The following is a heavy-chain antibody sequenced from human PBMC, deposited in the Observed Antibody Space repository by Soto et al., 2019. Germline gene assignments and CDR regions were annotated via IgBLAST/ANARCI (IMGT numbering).Heavy chain of an antibody. CDR1: GGSITSRSYY. Sequence: PSETLSLTCPVSGGSITSRSYYWGWIRQPPGKGLEWIGSVYSSGITYYNPSLKSRVTISIDTSENHFSLRLSSVTAADTAVYYCAMAPGLEAGGSFDSWGQGTLVTVSS. J-gene: IGHJ4*02. D-gene: IGHD6-13*01. V-gene: IGHV4-39*02. CDR2: VYSSGIT. CDR3: AMAPGLEAGGSFDS.